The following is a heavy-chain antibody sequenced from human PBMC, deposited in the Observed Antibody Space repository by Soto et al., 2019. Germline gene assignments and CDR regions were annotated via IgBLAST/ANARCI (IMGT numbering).Heavy chain of an antibody. CDR3: TSLYYGH. V-gene: IGHV3-15*01. J-gene: IGHJ4*02. CDR1: EFTFTYAW. CDR2: IKSKTDGGTT. Sequence: EVQLVESGGDLVKPGGSLRLSCAAPEFTFTYAWMSWVRQAPGKGLEWVGRIKSKTDGGTTDYAAPVKGRFTISRDKSQNTLYLQMNSLKTEDTAVYYCTSLYYGHWGQGTLVTVSS. D-gene: IGHD3-16*02.